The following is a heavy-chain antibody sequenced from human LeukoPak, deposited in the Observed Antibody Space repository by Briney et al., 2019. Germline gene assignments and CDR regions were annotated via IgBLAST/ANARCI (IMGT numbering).Heavy chain of an antibody. V-gene: IGHV3-30-3*01. CDR2: ISYDGSNK. CDR3: AKGPRDYYYYGMDV. J-gene: IGHJ6*02. Sequence: GGSLRLSCAASGFTFSSYAMHWVRQAPGKGLEGVAVISYDGSNKYYADSVKGRFTISRDNSKNTLYLQMNSLRAEDTAVYYCAKGPRDYYYYGMDVWGQGTTVTVSS. CDR1: GFTFSSYA.